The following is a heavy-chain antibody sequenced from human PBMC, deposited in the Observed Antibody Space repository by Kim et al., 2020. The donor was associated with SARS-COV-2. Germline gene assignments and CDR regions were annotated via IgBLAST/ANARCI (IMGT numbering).Heavy chain of an antibody. Sequence: SETLSLTCTDSGGSISSSSYYWGWIRQPPGKGLEWIGSIYYSGSTYYNPSLKSRVTISVDTSKNQFSLKLSSVTAADTAVYYCARVFIVATSQGFDYWGQGTLVTVSS. D-gene: IGHD5-12*01. CDR3: ARVFIVATSQGFDY. V-gene: IGHV4-39*01. CDR2: IYYSGST. J-gene: IGHJ4*02. CDR1: GGSISSSSYY.